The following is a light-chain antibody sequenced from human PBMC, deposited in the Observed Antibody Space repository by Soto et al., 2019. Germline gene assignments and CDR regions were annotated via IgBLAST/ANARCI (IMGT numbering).Light chain of an antibody. Sequence: EIVLTQSPGTLSLSPGERATLSCRASQSVSSSYLAWYQQKPGQAPRLLIYGASSRATGIPDRFSGSGSGTDVTLTISRLEPEDFAVYYCQQYGSSPLLTFGGGTKVEIK. J-gene: IGKJ4*01. CDR2: GAS. V-gene: IGKV3-20*01. CDR1: QSVSSSY. CDR3: QQYGSSPLLT.